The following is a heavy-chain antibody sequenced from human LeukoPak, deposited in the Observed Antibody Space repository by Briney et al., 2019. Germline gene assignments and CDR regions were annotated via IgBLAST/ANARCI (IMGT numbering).Heavy chain of an antibody. CDR1: GYTFTRYY. J-gene: IGHJ4*02. CDR3: ARVPNWRYYLDY. V-gene: IGHV1-46*01. Sequence: ASVKVSCKASGYTFTRYYMHWVRQAPGQGLEWMAIINPSAGSTDYARKFQGRVTVTRDTSTSTVYMELSSLTSEDTAVYYCARVPNWRYYLDYWGQGTLVTVSS. D-gene: IGHD2-8*01. CDR2: INPSAGST.